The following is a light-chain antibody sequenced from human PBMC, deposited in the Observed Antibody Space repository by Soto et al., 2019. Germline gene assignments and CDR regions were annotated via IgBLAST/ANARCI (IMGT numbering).Light chain of an antibody. V-gene: IGKV1-39*01. Sequence: DIQMTQSPSSLSASVGDRVTITCRASQSISSYLNWYQQKPGKAPKLLIYAASSLQSGVPSRFSGSGSGTDFTLTISRLEPEDFATYYCQQLNSYPITFGQGTKVDI. CDR2: AAS. CDR1: QSISSY. CDR3: QQLNSYPIT. J-gene: IGKJ1*01.